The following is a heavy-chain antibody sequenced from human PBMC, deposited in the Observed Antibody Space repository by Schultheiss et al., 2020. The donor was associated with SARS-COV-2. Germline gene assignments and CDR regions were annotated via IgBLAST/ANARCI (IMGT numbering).Heavy chain of an antibody. J-gene: IGHJ4*02. CDR3: ARFEKDFDY. Sequence: SETLSLTCTVSGGSISSSSYYWGWIRQPPGKGLEWIGYIYYSGSTYYNPSLKSRVTISVDTSKNQFSLKLSSVTAADTAVYYCARFEKDFDYWGQGTLVTVSS. D-gene: IGHD3-9*01. CDR1: GGSISSSSYY. V-gene: IGHV4-39*01. CDR2: IYYSGST.